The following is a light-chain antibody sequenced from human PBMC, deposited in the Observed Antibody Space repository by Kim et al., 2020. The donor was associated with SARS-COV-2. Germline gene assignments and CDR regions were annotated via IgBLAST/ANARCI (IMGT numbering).Light chain of an antibody. CDR1: QGISSY. CDR2: AAS. J-gene: IGKJ4*01. V-gene: IGKV1-9*01. CDR3: QQLNSYPRLT. Sequence: DIQLTQSPSFLSASVGDRVTITCRASQGISSYLAWYQQKPGKAPKLLIYAASTLQSGVPSRFSGSGSGTEFTLTISSLQPEDFATYDCQQLNSYPRLTFGGGTKVYIK.